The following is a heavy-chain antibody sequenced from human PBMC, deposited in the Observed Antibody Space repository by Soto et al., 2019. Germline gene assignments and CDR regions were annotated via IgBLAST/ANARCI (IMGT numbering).Heavy chain of an antibody. CDR2: ISAYNGNT. J-gene: IGHJ4*02. V-gene: IGHV1-18*04. Sequence: VASVKVSCKASGYTFTNYGINWVRQAPGQGLEWMGWISAYNGNTNYAQNLQGRVTMTTDTSTSTAYMELRSLRSDDTAVYYCARGPGVAVAGSSYYFDYWGQGILVTVSS. D-gene: IGHD6-19*01. CDR1: GYTFTNYG. CDR3: ARGPGVAVAGSSYYFDY.